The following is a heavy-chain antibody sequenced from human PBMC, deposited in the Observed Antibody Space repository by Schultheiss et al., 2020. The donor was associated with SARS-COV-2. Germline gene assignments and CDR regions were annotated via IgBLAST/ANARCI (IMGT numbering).Heavy chain of an antibody. CDR2: IYYSGST. CDR3: ARVPWFGELLFDY. V-gene: IGHV4-59*01. D-gene: IGHD3-10*01. CDR1: GGSISSYY. Sequence: SETLSLTCTVSGGSISSYYWSWIRQPPGKGLEWIGYIYYSGSTNYNPSLKSRVTISVDTSKNQFSLKLSSVTAADTAVYYCARVPWFGELLFDYWGQGTLVTVSS. J-gene: IGHJ4*02.